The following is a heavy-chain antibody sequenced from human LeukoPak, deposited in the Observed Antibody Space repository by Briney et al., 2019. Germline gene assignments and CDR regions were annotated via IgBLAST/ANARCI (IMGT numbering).Heavy chain of an antibody. Sequence: GASVKVSCKASGYTFTSYGISWVRQAPGQGLEWMGWISAYNGNTNYAQKLQGRVTMTTDTSTSTAYMELRSLRPDDTAVYYCARWHIVVVIAIISHYYYMDVWGKGTTVTVSS. CDR2: ISAYNGNT. J-gene: IGHJ6*03. V-gene: IGHV1-18*01. CDR1: GYTFTSYG. D-gene: IGHD2-21*01. CDR3: ARWHIVVVIAIISHYYYMDV.